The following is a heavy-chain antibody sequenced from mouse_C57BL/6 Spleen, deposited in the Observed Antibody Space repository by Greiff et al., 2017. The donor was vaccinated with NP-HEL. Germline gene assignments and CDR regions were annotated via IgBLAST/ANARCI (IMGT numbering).Heavy chain of an antibody. D-gene: IGHD4-1*01. CDR1: GFTFSDSY. V-gene: IGHV5-16*01. Sequence: EVQVVESEGGLVQPGSSMKLSCTASGFTFSDSYMDWVRQVPEKGLEWVAHINYEGSSTYYLDSLKSRFIISRDNAKSILYLQMSSLKSEDTATYYCASEGLGRCDFDCRGQGTTLTVA. J-gene: IGHJ2*01. CDR3: ASEGLGRCDFDC. CDR2: INYEGSST.